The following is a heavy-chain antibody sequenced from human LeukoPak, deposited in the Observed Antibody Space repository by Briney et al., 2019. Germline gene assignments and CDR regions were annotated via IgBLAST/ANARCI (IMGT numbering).Heavy chain of an antibody. J-gene: IGHJ4*02. V-gene: IGHV1-69*13. D-gene: IGHD5-12*01. CDR3: ARAIDGGYDSYGY. CDR2: IIPIFGTA. Sequence: ASVKVSCKASGGTFSSYAIGWVRQAPGQGLEWMGGIIPIFGTANYAQKFQGRVTITADESTSTAYMELSSLRSEDTAVYYCARAIDGGYDSYGYWGQGTLVTVSS. CDR1: GGTFSSYA.